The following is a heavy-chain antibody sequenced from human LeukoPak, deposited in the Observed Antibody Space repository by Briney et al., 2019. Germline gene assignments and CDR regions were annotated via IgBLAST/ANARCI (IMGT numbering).Heavy chain of an antibody. D-gene: IGHD2-8*01. V-gene: IGHV3-7*03. J-gene: IGHJ5*02. Sequence: GGSLRLSCAASGFTFRSYLMSWVRQAPGKGLEWVATIKSDGSESYYVDSVKGRFIISRDNAENLVYLHMNSLRAEDTAVYYCARDEGVSWFGPWGQGTLVTVSS. CDR2: IKSDGSES. CDR3: ARDEGVSWFGP. CDR1: GFTFRSYL.